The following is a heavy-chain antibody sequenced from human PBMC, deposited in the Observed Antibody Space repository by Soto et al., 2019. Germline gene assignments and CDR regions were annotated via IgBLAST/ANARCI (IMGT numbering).Heavy chain of an antibody. V-gene: IGHV4-59*01. Sequence: SETLSLTCTASGGSISGSYWGWIRQTPGKVLEWVGYIHYSGSTNYNPSLKSRVTMSVDSDKNQFPLQLSTVTAADTAVYFCTKYRRTDAEGYSFDYWGQGALVTVSS. J-gene: IGHJ4*02. CDR2: IHYSGST. CDR3: TKYRRTDAEGYSFDY. CDR1: GGSISGSY. D-gene: IGHD2-21*01.